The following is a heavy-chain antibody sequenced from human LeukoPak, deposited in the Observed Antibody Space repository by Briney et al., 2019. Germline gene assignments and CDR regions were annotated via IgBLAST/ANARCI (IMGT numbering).Heavy chain of an antibody. CDR1: GYTFTSYA. Sequence: GPVKVSCKASGYTFTSYAMNWVRQAPGQGLEWMGWINTNTGNPTYAQGFTGRFVFSLDTSVSTAYLQISSLKAEDTAVYYCARGSMHYYYYMDVWGKGTTVTVSS. J-gene: IGHJ6*03. D-gene: IGHD1-26*01. V-gene: IGHV7-4-1*02. CDR2: INTNTGNP. CDR3: ARGSMHYYYYMDV.